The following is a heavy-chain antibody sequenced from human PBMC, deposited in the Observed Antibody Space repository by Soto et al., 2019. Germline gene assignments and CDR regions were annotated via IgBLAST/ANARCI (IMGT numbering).Heavy chain of an antibody. CDR2: ISSSSSYI. CDR1: GFTFSSGI. CDR3: ARDQDDDAFDI. V-gene: IGHV3-21*01. Sequence: GGSLILSWAASGFTFSSGIMNWVRQAPGKGLEWVSSISSSSSYIYYADSVKGRFTISRDNAKNSLYLQMNSLRAEDTAVHYCARDQDDDAFDIWGQGTMVTVSS. J-gene: IGHJ3*02.